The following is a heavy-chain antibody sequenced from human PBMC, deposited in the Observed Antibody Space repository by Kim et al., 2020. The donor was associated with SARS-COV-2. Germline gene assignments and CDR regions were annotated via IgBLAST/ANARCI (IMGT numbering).Heavy chain of an antibody. J-gene: IGHJ4*02. Sequence: RCYAASVKGRFTITRDNAKNSLYLQMHSLRAEDTAVYYCARGGEFGELFYCGQGTLVTVSS. CDR2: R. V-gene: IGHV3-21*01. D-gene: IGHD3-10*01. CDR3: ARGGEFGELFY.